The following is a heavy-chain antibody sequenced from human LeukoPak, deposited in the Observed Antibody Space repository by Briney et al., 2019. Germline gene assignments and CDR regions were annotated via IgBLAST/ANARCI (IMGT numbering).Heavy chain of an antibody. D-gene: IGHD3-3*01. V-gene: IGHV3-7*01. CDR1: GLTFSSYW. J-gene: IGHJ6*03. CDR2: IKQDGSEK. Sequence: GGSLRLSCAASGLTFSSYWMSWVRQAPGKGLEWVANIKQDGSEKYYVDSVKGRFTISRDNAKNSLYLQMNSLRAEDTAVYYCARKDIPGFWYYMDVWGKGTTVTVSS. CDR3: ARKDIPGFWYYMDV.